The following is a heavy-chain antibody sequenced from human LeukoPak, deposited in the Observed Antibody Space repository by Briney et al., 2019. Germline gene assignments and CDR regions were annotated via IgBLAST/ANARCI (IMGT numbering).Heavy chain of an antibody. CDR3: ARGGYSGYDLHFDY. Sequence: GASVNVSCKASGYTFTGYYMHWVRQAPGQGLEWMGWINPNSGGTNYAQKFQGWVTMTRDTSISTAYMELSGLRSDDTAVYYCARGGYSGYDLHFDYWGQGTLVTVSS. J-gene: IGHJ4*02. D-gene: IGHD5-12*01. V-gene: IGHV1-2*04. CDR2: INPNSGGT. CDR1: GYTFTGYY.